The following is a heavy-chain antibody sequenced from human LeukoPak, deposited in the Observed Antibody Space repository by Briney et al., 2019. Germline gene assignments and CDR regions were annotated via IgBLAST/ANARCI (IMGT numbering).Heavy chain of an antibody. CDR1: SGSITNYY. V-gene: IGHV4-59*01. CDR3: AREEYGDYVGY. Sequence: SETLSLTCTVSSGSITNYYWSWIRQPPGKGLEWIGFIYYSGTTNYNPSLRSRVAISVDTSKNQFSLKLNSVTAADTAVYYCAREEYGDYVGYWGQGTLVTVAS. D-gene: IGHD4-17*01. CDR2: IYYSGTT. J-gene: IGHJ4*02.